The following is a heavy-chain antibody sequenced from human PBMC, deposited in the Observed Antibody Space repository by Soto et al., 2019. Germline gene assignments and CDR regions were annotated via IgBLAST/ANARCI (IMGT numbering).Heavy chain of an antibody. J-gene: IGHJ1*01. CDR2: ISAYNGNT. D-gene: IGHD6-19*01. Sequence: QVQLVQSGAEVKKPGASVKVSCKASGYTFTSYGISWVRQAPGQGLEWMGWISAYNGNTNYAQKLQGRGTMTTDTSQSNAYMELRGLRTEDTAVYFLSGVQYSSGWPKEYAAYFQHWGQGTLVTVSS. CDR1: GYTFTSYG. CDR3: SGVQYSSGWPKEYAAYFQH. V-gene: IGHV1-18*01.